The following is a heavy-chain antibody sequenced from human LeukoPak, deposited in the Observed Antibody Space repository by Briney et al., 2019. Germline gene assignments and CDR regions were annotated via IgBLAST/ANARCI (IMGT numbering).Heavy chain of an antibody. Sequence: GGSLRLSCAASGFTFSSYAMHWVRQAPGKGLEWVAVIWYDGSNKYYADSVKGRFTISRDNSKNTLYLQMNSLRAEDTAVYYCARGVRYYDSSGPTLYYYYGMDVWGQGTTVTVSS. CDR2: IWYDGSNK. V-gene: IGHV3-30*07. CDR3: ARGVRYYDSSGPTLYYYYGMDV. J-gene: IGHJ6*02. D-gene: IGHD3-22*01. CDR1: GFTFSSYA.